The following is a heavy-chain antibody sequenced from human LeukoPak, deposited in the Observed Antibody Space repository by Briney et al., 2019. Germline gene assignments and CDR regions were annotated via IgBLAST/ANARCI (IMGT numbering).Heavy chain of an antibody. CDR3: ARRRDYFGY. V-gene: IGHV3-23*01. CDR1: GFTFGMYA. CDR2: ISGSGGNT. Sequence: GGSLRLSCAASGFTFGMYAMSWVRQAPGEGPNWVASISGSGGNTYYADSVKGRFTISRDNSINTLHLQMNSLRAEDTAVYYCARRRDYFGYWGQGTLVTVSS. J-gene: IGHJ4*02.